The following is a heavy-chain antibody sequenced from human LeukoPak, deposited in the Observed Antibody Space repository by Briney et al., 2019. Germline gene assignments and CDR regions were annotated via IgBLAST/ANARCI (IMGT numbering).Heavy chain of an antibody. J-gene: IGHJ6*03. CDR2: IYHSAHK. CDR3: ARLLYYDFYMDV. Sequence: SQTLSLTCTVSGGSISNDCCYWSWHPQLPGTGLECFGSIYHSAHKYYNPSLRSRVTMQLDTSKKQFSLRLSSVTAADTAVYYCARLLYYDFYMDVCGKGATVTVSS. D-gene: IGHD2-15*01. V-gene: IGHV4-31*03. CDR1: GGSISNDCCY.